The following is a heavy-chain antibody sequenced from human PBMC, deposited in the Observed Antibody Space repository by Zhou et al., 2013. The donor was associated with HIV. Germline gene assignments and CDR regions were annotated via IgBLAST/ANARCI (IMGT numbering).Heavy chain of an antibody. Sequence: QVQLVQSGAEVKKPGASVKVSCKASGYTFTSYGISWVRQAPGQGLEWMGWSSGYNDNTNYAQKLQGRVTMTTDSSTSTAYMELRSLRSDDTAVYYCARDGQWLEGSPAYYHYMDVWGKGTTVTVSS. CDR3: ARDGQWLEGSPAYYHYMDV. CDR2: SSGYNDNT. CDR1: GYTFTSYG. J-gene: IGHJ6*03. D-gene: IGHD6-19*01. V-gene: IGHV1-18*01.